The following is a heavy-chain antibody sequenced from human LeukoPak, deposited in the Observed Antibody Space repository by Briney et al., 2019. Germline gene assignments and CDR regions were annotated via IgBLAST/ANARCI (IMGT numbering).Heavy chain of an antibody. D-gene: IGHD3-3*01. CDR1: GFTFSSYS. CDR2: ISSSSSYI. V-gene: IGHV3-21*03. J-gene: IGHJ4*02. CDR3: ATFGVIVRNDYFDY. Sequence: PGGSLRLSCAASGFTFSSYSMNWVRQAPGKGLEWVSSISSSSSYIYYADSVKGRFTISRDNSKNTLYLQMSSLRAEDTAVYYCATFGVIVRNDYFDYWGQGVLVAVSS.